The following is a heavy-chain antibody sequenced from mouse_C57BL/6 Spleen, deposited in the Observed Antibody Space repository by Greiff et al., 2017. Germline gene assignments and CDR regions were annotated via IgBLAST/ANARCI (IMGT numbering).Heavy chain of an antibody. Sequence: QVQLQQSGTELVKPGASVKLSCKASGYTFTSYWMHWVKQRPGQGLEWIGNINPSDGGTNYNDKFKGKATLTVDKSSSTAYMQLSILTSEDSAVYYCARRYSNPYYFDYWGQGTTLTVSS. J-gene: IGHJ2*01. CDR1: GYTFTSYW. CDR3: ARRYSNPYYFDY. D-gene: IGHD2-5*01. V-gene: IGHV1-53*01. CDR2: INPSDGGT.